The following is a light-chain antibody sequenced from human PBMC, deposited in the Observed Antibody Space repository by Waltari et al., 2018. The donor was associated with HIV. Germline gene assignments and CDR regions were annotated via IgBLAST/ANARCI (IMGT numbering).Light chain of an antibody. CDR1: QGVSRY. Sequence: DIQLTQSPSFLSVSVGDRVTITCRASQGVSRYLAWYQQKAGKDPKVLIYTASTLQSGVPSRFSGSGSGTEFTLTISSLQPEDFATYYCQQFNGYPLTFGGGTKVEIK. CDR2: TAS. V-gene: IGKV1-9*01. J-gene: IGKJ4*01. CDR3: QQFNGYPLT.